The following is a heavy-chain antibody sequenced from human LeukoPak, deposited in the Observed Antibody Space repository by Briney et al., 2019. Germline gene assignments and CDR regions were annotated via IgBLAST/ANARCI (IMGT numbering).Heavy chain of an antibody. D-gene: IGHD3-3*01. V-gene: IGHV4-39*01. CDR2: IYYRGTT. J-gene: IGHJ6*03. Sequence: HPSETLSLTCTVSGGSISGSNYYWGWIRQSPGKGLEWIGSIYYRGTTSYNPPLKGRVTISVDTSKNQFSLNLSSVTAADTAVYYCATYFDFWSGYPGYMDVWGNGTTVTVSS. CDR3: ATYFDFWSGYPGYMDV. CDR1: GGSISGSNYY.